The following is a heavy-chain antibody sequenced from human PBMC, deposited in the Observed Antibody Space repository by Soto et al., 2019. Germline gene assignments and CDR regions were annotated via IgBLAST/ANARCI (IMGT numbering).Heavy chain of an antibody. V-gene: IGHV4-30-4*01. CDR1: VGSISSGDYY. CDR3: ARALGYGSGRTYYYGMDV. CDR2: IYYSGST. D-gene: IGHD3-10*01. J-gene: IGHJ6*02. Sequence: SETLSLTCTVSVGSISSGDYYWSWIRQPPGKGLEWIGYIYYSGSTYYNPSLKSRVTISVDTSKNQFSLKLSSVTAADTAVYYCARALGYGSGRTYYYGMDVWGQGTTVTVSS.